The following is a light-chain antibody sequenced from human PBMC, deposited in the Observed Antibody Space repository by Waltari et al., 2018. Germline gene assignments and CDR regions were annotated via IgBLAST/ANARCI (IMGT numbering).Light chain of an antibody. J-gene: IGLJ1*01. CDR1: SSDVGGYNY. CDR3: SSYAGSNNNYV. Sequence: QSALTQPPSASGSPGQSVTISCTGTSSDVGGYNYVSWYQQHPGKAPKPMIYEVSKRPSGVPDRFSGSKSGNTASLTVSGLQAEDEADYYCSSYAGSNNNYVFGTGTKVTVL. V-gene: IGLV2-8*01. CDR2: EVS.